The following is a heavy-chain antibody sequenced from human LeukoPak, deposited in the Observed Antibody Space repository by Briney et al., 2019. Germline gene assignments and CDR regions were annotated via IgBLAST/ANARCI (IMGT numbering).Heavy chain of an antibody. D-gene: IGHD3-10*01. J-gene: IGHJ5*02. Sequence: GGSLRLSCAASGFTFSSYAMSWVRQAPGKGLEWVSAISGSGGSTYYADSVKGRFTISRDNSKNTLYLQMNSLRAEDTAVYYCAKDSEPVYGSGSYPLNWFDPWGQGTLVTVSS. V-gene: IGHV3-23*01. CDR3: AKDSEPVYGSGSYPLNWFDP. CDR2: ISGSGGST. CDR1: GFTFSSYA.